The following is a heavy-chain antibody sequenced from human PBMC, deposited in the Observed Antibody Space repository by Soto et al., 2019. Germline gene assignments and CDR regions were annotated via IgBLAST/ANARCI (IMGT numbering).Heavy chain of an antibody. CDR3: ASETGVVVAAPYFDY. CDR2: IIPILGIA. Sequence: QVQLVQSGAEVKKPGSSVKVSCKASGGTFSSYTISWVRQAPGQGLEWMGRIIPILGIANYAQKFQGRVTITADKSTSTAYMELSSLRSEDTAVYYCASETGVVVAAPYFDYWGEGTLVTVSS. D-gene: IGHD2-15*01. J-gene: IGHJ4*02. V-gene: IGHV1-69*02. CDR1: GGTFSSYT.